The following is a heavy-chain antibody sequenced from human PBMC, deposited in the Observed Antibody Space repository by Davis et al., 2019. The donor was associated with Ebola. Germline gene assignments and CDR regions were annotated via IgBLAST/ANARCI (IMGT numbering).Heavy chain of an antibody. CDR1: GASINNHF. V-gene: IGHV4-59*03. Sequence: PSETLSLTCTVSGASINNHFWNWIRQTPGKGLEWVGYIHHSGSTNYNPSLKSRLSVSVDVSKNQFSLELSSVTAADTAIYYCVRTAESTLVFDYWGQGALVTVSS. CDR3: VRTAESTLVFDY. J-gene: IGHJ4*02. D-gene: IGHD7-27*01. CDR2: IHHSGST.